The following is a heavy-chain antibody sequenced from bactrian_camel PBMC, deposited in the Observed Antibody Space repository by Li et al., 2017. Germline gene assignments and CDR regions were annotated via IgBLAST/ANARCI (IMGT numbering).Heavy chain of an antibody. Sequence: HVQLVESGGGSVQAGGSLRLSCAASVWVYCMGWFRQAPGKEREPVAHIVTGVPNTYYADSVKGRFTISQDNGKNAVYLQMDSLKPEDTAMYYCAQDRGGRCYYVDSVDPGDFDIWGQGTQVTVS. D-gene: IGHD2*01. V-gene: IGHV3S63*01. CDR1: VWVYC. CDR3: AQDRGGRCYYVDSVDPGDFDI. CDR2: IVTGVPNT. J-gene: IGHJ6*01.